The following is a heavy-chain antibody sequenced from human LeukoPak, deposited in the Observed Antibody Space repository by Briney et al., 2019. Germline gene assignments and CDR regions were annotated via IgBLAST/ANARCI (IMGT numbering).Heavy chain of an antibody. Sequence: GGSLRLSCVATGFTFSDSGMSWVRQAPGKGLEWVAFIRYDGTKDYYADSVKGRFTISRDNSENTLNLQMNSLRPEDTAVYYCAKIEYSSLEVRGKGTTVTVSS. CDR1: GFTFSDSG. V-gene: IGHV3-30*02. CDR3: AKIEYSSLEV. D-gene: IGHD6-13*01. J-gene: IGHJ6*04. CDR2: IRYDGTKD.